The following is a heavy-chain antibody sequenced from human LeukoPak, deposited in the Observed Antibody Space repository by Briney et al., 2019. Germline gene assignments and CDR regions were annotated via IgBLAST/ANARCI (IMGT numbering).Heavy chain of an antibody. J-gene: IGHJ6*02. V-gene: IGHV3-30-3*01. Sequence: GGSLRLSCAASGFTFSSYAMHWVRQAPGKGLEWVAVISYDGSNKYYADSVKGRFTISRDNSKNTLYLQMNSLRAEDTAVYYCARGITGTLYYYYGMDVWGQGTTVTVSS. CDR1: GFTFSSYA. D-gene: IGHD1-20*01. CDR2: ISYDGSNK. CDR3: ARGITGTLYYYYGMDV.